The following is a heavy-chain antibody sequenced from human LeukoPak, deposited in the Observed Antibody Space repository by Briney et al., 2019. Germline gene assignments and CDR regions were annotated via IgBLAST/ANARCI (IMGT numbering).Heavy chain of an antibody. Sequence: GGSLRLSCAASGFTFDDYGMNWVRQAPGKGLEWVANIKQDGTEKYYVDSVKGRCTISRDNSKKTVYLQMNSLRTEDTAVYYCAKDRWLQGYFDYWGQGTLVTVSS. CDR3: AKDRWLQGYFDY. D-gene: IGHD5-24*01. CDR2: IKQDGTEK. CDR1: GFTFDDYG. J-gene: IGHJ4*02. V-gene: IGHV3-7*01.